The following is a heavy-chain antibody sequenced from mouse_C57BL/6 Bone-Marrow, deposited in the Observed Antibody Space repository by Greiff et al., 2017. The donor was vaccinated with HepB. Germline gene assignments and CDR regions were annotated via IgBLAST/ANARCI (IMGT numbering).Heavy chain of an antibody. CDR3: ARRGTVVPWYFDV. V-gene: IGHV1-81*01. CDR1: GYTFTSYG. CDR2: IYPRSGNT. Sequence: VQLQQSGAELARPGASVKLSCKASGYTFTSYGISWVKQRTGQGLEWIGEIYPRSGNTYYNEKFKGKATLTADKSSSTAYMELRSLTSEDSAVYFWARRGTVVPWYFDVWGTGTTVTVSS. D-gene: IGHD1-1*01. J-gene: IGHJ1*03.